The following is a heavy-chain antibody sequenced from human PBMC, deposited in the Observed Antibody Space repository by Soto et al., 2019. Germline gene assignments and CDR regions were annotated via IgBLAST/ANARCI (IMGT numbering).Heavy chain of an antibody. Sequence: HGESLKISCKGSGFSFTSYWITWVRQMPGKGLEWMGRIDPSDSDTKYSPSFQGHVTISTDKSISTAYLQWSSLRASDTAMYFCARGSIAAAGTRGYYYYGMDVWGQGTTVTVSS. V-gene: IGHV5-10-1*01. CDR1: GFSFTSYW. CDR2: IDPSDSDT. D-gene: IGHD6-13*01. CDR3: ARGSIAAAGTRGYYYYGMDV. J-gene: IGHJ6*02.